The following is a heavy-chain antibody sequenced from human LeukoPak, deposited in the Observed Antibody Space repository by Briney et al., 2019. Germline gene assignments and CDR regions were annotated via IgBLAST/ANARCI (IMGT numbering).Heavy chain of an antibody. CDR2: ISYDGSGK. D-gene: IGHD6-19*01. CDR1: GFSFSGYA. V-gene: IGHV3-30*01. CDR3: ARASAHAFDF. Sequence: GRSLRLSCAASGFSFSGYAMHWVRQAPGKGLEWVAFISYDGSGKYYEDSVKGRFTISRDSSKNTLYLQMNSLRPEDTAVYYCARASAHAFDFWGQGTMVTVSS. J-gene: IGHJ3*01.